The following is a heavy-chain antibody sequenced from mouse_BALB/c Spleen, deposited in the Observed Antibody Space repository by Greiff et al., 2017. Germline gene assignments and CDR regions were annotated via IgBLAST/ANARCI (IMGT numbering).Heavy chain of an antibody. Sequence: VQLQQSGAELAKPGASVKMSCKASGYTFTSYWMHWVKQRPGQGLEWIGYINPSTGYTEYNQKFKDKATLTADKSSSTAYMQLSSLTSEDSAVYYCARDGIYYGNYGDYWGQGTTLTVSS. J-gene: IGHJ2*01. CDR1: GYTFTSYW. CDR2: INPSTGYT. V-gene: IGHV1-7*01. CDR3: ARDGIYYGNYGDY. D-gene: IGHD2-1*01.